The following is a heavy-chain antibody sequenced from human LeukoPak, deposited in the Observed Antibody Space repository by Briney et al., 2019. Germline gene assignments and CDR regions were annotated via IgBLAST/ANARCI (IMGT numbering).Heavy chain of an antibody. CDR1: GGSISSSSYY. V-gene: IGHV4-39*01. D-gene: IGHD3-10*02. J-gene: IGHJ4*02. CDR3: ARIHCSGSYIRWRGGTFDY. CDR2: IYYSGST. Sequence: SETLSLTCTVSGGSISSSSYYWGWIRQPPGKGLEWIGSIYYSGSTYYNPSLKSRVTISVDTSKNQFSLKVSSAAAADTAVYYCARIHCSGSYIRWRGGTFDYWGQGTLVTVSS.